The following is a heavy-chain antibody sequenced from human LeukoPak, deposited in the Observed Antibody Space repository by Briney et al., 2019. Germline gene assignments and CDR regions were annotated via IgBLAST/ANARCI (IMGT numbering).Heavy chain of an antibody. CDR3: ASVGGGSPY. D-gene: IGHD3-16*01. CDR1: GYSISSGYF. Sequence: SETLSLTCTVSGYSISSGYFWSWIRQPPGKGLEWIGSIYGSGTTYYDPPLRSRVSISADTSKNYFSLELSSVTAADTAVYYCASVGGGSPYWGQGTLVTVSS. V-gene: IGHV4-38-2*02. J-gene: IGHJ4*02. CDR2: IYGSGTT.